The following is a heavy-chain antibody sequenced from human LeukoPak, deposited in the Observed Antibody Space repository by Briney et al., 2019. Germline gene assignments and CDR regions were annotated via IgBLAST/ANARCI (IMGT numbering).Heavy chain of an antibody. CDR3: ARATRGIVVVPAATNKYYFDY. J-gene: IGHJ4*02. Sequence: ASVRVSCKASGYTFTSYDINWVRQAPGEGVEGMGWMNPNRGNTSYAQKFQGRVTMTRNTSISTAYMELSSLRSEDTAVYYCARATRGIVVVPAATNKYYFDYWGQGTLVTVSS. V-gene: IGHV1-8*01. CDR2: MNPNRGNT. D-gene: IGHD2-2*01. CDR1: GYTFTSYD.